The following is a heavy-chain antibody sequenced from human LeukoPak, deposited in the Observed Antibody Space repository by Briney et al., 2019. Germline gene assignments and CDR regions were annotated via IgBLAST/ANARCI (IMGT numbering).Heavy chain of an antibody. CDR1: VGSLSSGRSY. V-gene: IGHV4-61*02. CDR2: LFTSGST. CDR3: ARDGVIPAAKIYYYYYYMDV. Sequence: ALSVTRTDPVGSLSSGRSYSSWTRQPAGNGLEWHVRLFTSGSTNYNPSLKSRVTISVDTSKNQFSLKLSSVTAADTAVYYCARDGVIPAAKIYYYYYYMDVWGKGTTVTVSS. D-gene: IGHD2-2*01. J-gene: IGHJ6*03.